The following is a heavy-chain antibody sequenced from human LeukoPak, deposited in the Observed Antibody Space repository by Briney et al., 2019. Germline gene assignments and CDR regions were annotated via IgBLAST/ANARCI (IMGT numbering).Heavy chain of an antibody. D-gene: IGHD1-26*01. CDR2: ISYDGSHQ. CDR1: GFTFSHYA. J-gene: IGHJ4*02. CDR3: ARARNGTLKY. Sequence: QTGGSLRLSCAASGFTFSHYAMHWVRQAPGKGLEWVAVISYDGSHQYSADSVKGRLSISSDNSRHTLYLQMNSLRPEDTAVYYCARARNGTLKYWGQGTLVIVSS. V-gene: IGHV3-30*01.